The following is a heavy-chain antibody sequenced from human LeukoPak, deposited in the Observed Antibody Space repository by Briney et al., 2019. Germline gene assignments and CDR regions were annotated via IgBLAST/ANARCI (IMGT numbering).Heavy chain of an antibody. CDR1: GYSISSGYY. J-gene: IGHJ6*02. CDR3: ARDRGRYGMDV. V-gene: IGHV4-38-2*02. Sequence: PSETLSLTCTISGYSISSGYYWGWIRQPPGKGLEWIGSIYHSGSTYYNPSLKSRVTISVDTSKNQFSLKLSSVTAADTAVYYCARDRGRYGMDVWGQGTTVTVSS. CDR2: IYHSGST.